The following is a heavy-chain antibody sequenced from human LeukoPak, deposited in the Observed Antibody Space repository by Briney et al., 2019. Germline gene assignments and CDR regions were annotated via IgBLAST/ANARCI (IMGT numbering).Heavy chain of an antibody. CDR1: GGSISSYY. Sequence: PSETLSLTYTVSGGSISSYYWSWIRQPPGKGLEWIGYIYYSGSTNYNPSLKSRVTISVDTSKNQFSLKLSSVTAADTAVYHCARHSGYSYGYGPHYYYYYGMDVWGQGTTVTVSS. CDR3: ARHSGYSYGYGPHYYYYYGMDV. J-gene: IGHJ6*02. V-gene: IGHV4-59*08. CDR2: IYYSGST. D-gene: IGHD5-18*01.